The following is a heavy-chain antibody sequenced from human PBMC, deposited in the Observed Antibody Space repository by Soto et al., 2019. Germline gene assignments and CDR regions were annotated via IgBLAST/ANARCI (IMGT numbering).Heavy chain of an antibody. V-gene: IGHV3-33*01. J-gene: IGHJ6*02. CDR3: ARYCSGGSCYPTYYGLDV. CDR1: GFTFSSYG. Sequence: QVQLVESGGGVVQPGRSLRLSCVASGFTFSSYGMHWVRQAPGKGLEWVSLTWYDGSKAYYAEPVKGRFTISRDNSKNTLYLQMNNLRAEATAVYYCARYCSGGSCYPTYYGLDVWGQGTTVTVSS. D-gene: IGHD2-15*01. CDR2: TWYDGSKA.